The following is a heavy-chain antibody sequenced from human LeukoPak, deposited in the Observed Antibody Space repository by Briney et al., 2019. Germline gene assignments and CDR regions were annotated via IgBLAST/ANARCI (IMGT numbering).Heavy chain of an antibody. Sequence: GGSLRLSCAASGFTFSSYSMNWVRQAPGKGLEWVSSISSSSSYIYYADSVKGRFTISRDNAKNSLYLQMNSLRAEDTAVYYCARETYYGSGSSHYYYYIDVWGKGTTVTVSS. J-gene: IGHJ6*03. CDR3: ARETYYGSGSSHYYYYIDV. CDR2: ISSSSSYI. V-gene: IGHV3-21*01. D-gene: IGHD3-10*01. CDR1: GFTFSSYS.